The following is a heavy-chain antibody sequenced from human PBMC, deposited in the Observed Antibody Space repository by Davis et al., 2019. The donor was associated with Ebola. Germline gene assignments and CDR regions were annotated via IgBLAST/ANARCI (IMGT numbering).Heavy chain of an antibody. CDR1: GFTFSSYW. CDR2: INSDGSST. CDR3: ARVGGYYRTDLDY. Sequence: PGGSLRLSCAASGFTFSSYWMHWVRQAPGKGLVWVSRINSDGSSTSYADSVKGRFTISRDNAKNTLYLQMNSLRAEDTAVYYCARVGGYYRTDLDYWGQGTLVTVSS. J-gene: IGHJ4*02. D-gene: IGHD3-22*01. V-gene: IGHV3-74*01.